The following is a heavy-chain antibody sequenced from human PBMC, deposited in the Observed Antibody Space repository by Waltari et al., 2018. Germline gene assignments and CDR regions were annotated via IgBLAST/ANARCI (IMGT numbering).Heavy chain of an antibody. V-gene: IGHV2-5*01. CDR2: LYWNDDK. J-gene: IGHJ4*02. CDR1: GFSIRTSGVG. CDR3: AHSRGLLWLGELIGFDY. D-gene: IGHD3-10*01. Sequence: QITLKESGPSLVKPTQTLTLTCTFPGFSIRTSGVGVGWIRQPPGKALEWLALLYWNDDKRYSQSLNSRLTSTKNTAKNKVVLTMTNTDPVDTATYYCAHSRGLLWLGELIGFDYWGQGTLVTVSS.